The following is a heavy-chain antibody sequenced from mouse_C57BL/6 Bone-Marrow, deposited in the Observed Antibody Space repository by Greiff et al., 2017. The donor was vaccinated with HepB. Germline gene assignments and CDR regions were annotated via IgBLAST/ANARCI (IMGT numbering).Heavy chain of an antibody. D-gene: IGHD1-1*01. V-gene: IGHV1-15*01. CDR3: TRSDYGRHFDY. CDR1: GYTFTDYE. Sequence: VKLVESGAELVRPGASVTLSCKASGYTFTDYEMHWVKQTPVHGLEWIGAIDPETGGTAYNQKFKGKAILTADKSSSTAYMELRSLTSEDSAVYNCTRSDYGRHFDYWGQGTTLTVSS. J-gene: IGHJ2*01. CDR2: IDPETGGT.